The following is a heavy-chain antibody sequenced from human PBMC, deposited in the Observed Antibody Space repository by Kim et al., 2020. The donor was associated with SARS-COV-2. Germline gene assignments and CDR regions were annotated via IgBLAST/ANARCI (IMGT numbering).Heavy chain of an antibody. CDR3: ARRGGGRDYYSAF. V-gene: IGHV1-18*01. Sequence: NYAQELQGRVTITTDTSARTASMELRSLRSDDTAVYYCARRGGGRDYYSAFWGQGTLVTVSS. J-gene: IGHJ4*02. D-gene: IGHD2-21*01.